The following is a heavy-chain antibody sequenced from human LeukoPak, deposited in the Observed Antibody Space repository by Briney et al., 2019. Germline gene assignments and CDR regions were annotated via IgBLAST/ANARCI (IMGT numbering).Heavy chain of an antibody. Sequence: ASVKVSCKASGYTFSGYYLHWVRQAPGQGLEWMGWINPNSGGTNYAQKFQGRVTMTRDTSISTAYMELSRLRSDDTAVYYCASGRYCSSTSCPPIHWGQGTLVTVSS. CDR1: GYTFSGYY. CDR2: INPNSGGT. CDR3: ASGRYCSSTSCPPIH. D-gene: IGHD2-2*01. V-gene: IGHV1-2*02. J-gene: IGHJ4*02.